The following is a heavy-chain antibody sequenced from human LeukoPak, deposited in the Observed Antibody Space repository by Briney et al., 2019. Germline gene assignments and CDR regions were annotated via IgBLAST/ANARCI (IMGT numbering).Heavy chain of an antibody. V-gene: IGHV3-23*01. Sequence: GGSLRLSCAASGFTFSSYAMSWVRQAPGKGLEWVSTTSNSGGSTYYADSVKGRFTISRDNSKNTLYLQMNSLRAEDTAVYYCARDPGLTVVPAAITWGQGTLVTVSS. CDR3: ARDPGLTVVPAAIT. CDR2: TSNSGGST. D-gene: IGHD2-2*02. CDR1: GFTFSSYA. J-gene: IGHJ5*02.